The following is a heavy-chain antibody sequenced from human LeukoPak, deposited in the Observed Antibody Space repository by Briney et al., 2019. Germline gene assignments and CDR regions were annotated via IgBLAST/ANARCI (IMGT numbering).Heavy chain of an antibody. CDR3: ARGHYYGMDV. J-gene: IGHJ6*02. V-gene: IGHV3-74*01. CDR1: GFAFSRFW. Sequence: GGSLRLSCAASGFAFSRFWMHWVRQAPGKGLVWVSSINSDGSNTIYAESVKGRVTISRDNAKNTLYLQMNSLRADDTAVYYCARGHYYGMDVWGQGTTVTVSS. CDR2: INSDGSNT.